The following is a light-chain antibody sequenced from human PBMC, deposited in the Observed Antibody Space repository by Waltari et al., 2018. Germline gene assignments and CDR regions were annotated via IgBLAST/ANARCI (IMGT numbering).Light chain of an antibody. CDR2: DVS. CDR3: SSYTSSSTLV. CDR1: SSDVGGYNY. Sequence: QSALTQPASVSGSPGQSITIFCTGTSSDVGGYNYVSWYQQHPGKAPKLMIYDVSKRPSGVSNRFSGSKSGNTASLTISVLQAEDEADYYCSSYTSSSTLVFGGGTKLTVL. J-gene: IGLJ3*02. V-gene: IGLV2-14*01.